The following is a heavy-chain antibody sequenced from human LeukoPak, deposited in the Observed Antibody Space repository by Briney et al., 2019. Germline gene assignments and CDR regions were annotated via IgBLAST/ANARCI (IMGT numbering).Heavy chain of an antibody. CDR1: GGSISSGSYC. V-gene: IGHV4-61*02. CDR2: IYTSGST. Sequence: SETLSLTCTVSGGSISSGSYCWGWIRQPAGKGLEWIGRIYTSGSTNYNPSLKSRFTISVDTSKNQFSLKLSSVTAADTAVYYCARERGIAAALYYFDYWGQGTLVTVSS. J-gene: IGHJ4*02. D-gene: IGHD6-13*01. CDR3: ARERGIAAALYYFDY.